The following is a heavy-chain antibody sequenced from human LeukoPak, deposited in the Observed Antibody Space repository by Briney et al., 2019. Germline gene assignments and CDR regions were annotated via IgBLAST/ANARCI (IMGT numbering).Heavy chain of an antibody. CDR1: GGSFSGYY. J-gene: IGHJ4*02. V-gene: IGHV4-34*01. Sequence: SETLSLTCAVYGGSFSGYYWSWIRQPPGKGLEWIGEINHSGSTNYNPSLKSRVTIPVDTSKNQFSLKLSSVTAADTAVYYCARGSAYSYGYGYRGQGTLVTVSS. CDR3: ARGSAYSYGYGY. CDR2: INHSGST. D-gene: IGHD5-18*01.